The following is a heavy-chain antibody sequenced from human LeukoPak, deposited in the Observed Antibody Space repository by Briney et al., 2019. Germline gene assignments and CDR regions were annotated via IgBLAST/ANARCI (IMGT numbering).Heavy chain of an antibody. Sequence: SETLSLTCSVSGGSISSSSYYWGWIRQPPGKGLEWIGSIYYSGRTYYNPSLKSRVTISVDTSKNQFSLKLSSVTAADTAVYYCARRRAEGGCDAHYNWFDPWGQGTLVTVSS. CDR2: IYYSGRT. D-gene: IGHD2-15*01. J-gene: IGHJ5*02. CDR1: GGSISSSSYY. CDR3: ARRRAEGGCDAHYNWFDP. V-gene: IGHV4-39*01.